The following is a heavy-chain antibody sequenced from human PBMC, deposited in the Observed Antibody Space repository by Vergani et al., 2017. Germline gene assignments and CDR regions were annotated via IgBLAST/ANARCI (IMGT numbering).Heavy chain of an antibody. V-gene: IGHV3-74*01. CDR1: GFTFSRYW. CDR2: INSHGSTT. J-gene: IGHJ4*02. Sequence: EVLLVESWGGLAQPGGSLRLSCAASGFTFSRYWMHWVRQAPGKGLVWVSRINSHGSTTSYADSVKGRFTIYRDNAKNTLYLQMNSLRVEDTAIYYCTRLAGTLNWGRGTLVTVSS. D-gene: IGHD6-19*01. CDR3: TRLAGTLN.